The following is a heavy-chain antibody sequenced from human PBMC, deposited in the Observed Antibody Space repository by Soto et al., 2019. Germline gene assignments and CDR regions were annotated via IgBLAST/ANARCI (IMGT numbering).Heavy chain of an antibody. V-gene: IGHV1-24*01. D-gene: IGHD3-16*01. CDR2: FDPEDGET. CDR3: AIVMITFGGVSFRAFDI. Sequence: ASVKVSCKVSGYTLTELSMHWVRQAPGKGLEWMGGFDPEDGETIYAQKFQGRVTMTEDTSTDTAYMELSSLRSEDTAVYYCAIVMITFGGVSFRAFDIWGQGTMVTVSS. J-gene: IGHJ3*02. CDR1: GYTLTELS.